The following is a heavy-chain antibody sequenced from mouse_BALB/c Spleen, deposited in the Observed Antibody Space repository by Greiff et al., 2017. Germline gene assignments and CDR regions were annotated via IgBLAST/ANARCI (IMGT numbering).Heavy chain of an antibody. Sequence: EVHLVESGPGLVKPSQSLSLTCTVTGYSITSDDAWNWIRQFPGNILEWMGYISYSGSTSYNPSLKSRISITRDTSKNQFFLQLNSVTTEDTATYYCACNVWFAYWGQGTLVTVSA. J-gene: IGHJ3*01. CDR3: ACNVWFAY. CDR2: ISYSGST. CDR1: GYSITSDDA. V-gene: IGHV3-2*02.